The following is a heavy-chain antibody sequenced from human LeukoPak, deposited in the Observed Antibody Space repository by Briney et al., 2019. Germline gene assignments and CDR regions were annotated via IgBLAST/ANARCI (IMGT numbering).Heavy chain of an antibody. CDR3: ARDGEMATIENYFEY. CDR2: IYYSGST. D-gene: IGHD5-24*01. V-gene: IGHV4-59*01. Sequence: SETLSLTCTVSGGSISSYYWSWIRQPPGKGLEWIGYIYYSGSTNYNPSLKSRVTISVDTSKNQFSLKLGSVTAADTAVYYCARDGEMATIENYFEYWGQGTLVTVSS. CDR1: GGSISSYY. J-gene: IGHJ4*02.